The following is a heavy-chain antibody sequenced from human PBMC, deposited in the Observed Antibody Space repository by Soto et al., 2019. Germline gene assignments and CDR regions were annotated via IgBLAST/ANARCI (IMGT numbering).Heavy chain of an antibody. V-gene: IGHV4-59*01. CDR1: GDSISSYYY. CDR2: IYNSGST. D-gene: IGHD2-2*01. CDR3: ARYGEPAAWPRMDV. J-gene: IGHJ6*02. Sequence: QVQLQESGPGLVKPSETLSLTCTVSGDSISSYYYWRWIRQPPGKGLEWIGYIYNSGSTNYNPSLKSRVTITGDTSKNQFSLKLSSVTAADTAVYYGARYGEPAAWPRMDVCGRGTTVTVSS.